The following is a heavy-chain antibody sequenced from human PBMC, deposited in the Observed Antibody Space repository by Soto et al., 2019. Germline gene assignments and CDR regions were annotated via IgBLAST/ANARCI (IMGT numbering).Heavy chain of an antibody. CDR1: GFTFDDYA. CDR2: ISWNSGSI. CDR3: VKPDGGNSWGDY. J-gene: IGHJ4*02. Sequence: FLRLSCAASGFTFDDYAMHWVRQAPGKGLELVSGISWNSGSIGYADSVKGRFTISRDNAKNSLYLQMNSLRTDDSAVYYCVKPDGGNSWGDYWGQGXPVTVYS. D-gene: IGHD2-21*02. V-gene: IGHV3-9*01.